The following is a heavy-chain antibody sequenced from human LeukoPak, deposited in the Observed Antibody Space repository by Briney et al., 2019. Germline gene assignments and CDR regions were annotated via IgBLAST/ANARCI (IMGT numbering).Heavy chain of an antibody. CDR2: ISYNGSEV. J-gene: IGHJ4*02. Sequence: GRSLRLSCAASGFAFSTYAMHWGRQAPGKGLEWVAVISYNGSEVYYGDSVKGRLTISRDNSRNTLYLQMNRLRVEDTAVYHCTKAGYSSARWYTNYWGQGTSVTVSS. D-gene: IGHD2-15*01. CDR3: TKAGYSSARWYTNY. V-gene: IGHV3-30*18. CDR1: GFAFSTYA.